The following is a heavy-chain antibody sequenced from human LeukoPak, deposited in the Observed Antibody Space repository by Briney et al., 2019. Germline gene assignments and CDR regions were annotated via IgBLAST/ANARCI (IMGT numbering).Heavy chain of an antibody. V-gene: IGHV4-31*03. CDR3: ARIRYSSTTDY. D-gene: IGHD6-13*01. CDR2: INDSGNT. J-gene: IGHJ4*02. Sequence: SETLSLTCTVSGGSITSGGYYWSWIRQHPGKGLEWIGYINDSGNTYYNPSLKSRVTISVDTSKNHFSLKLSSVTAADTAVYYCARIRYSSTTDYWGQGTLVTVSS. CDR1: GGSITSGGYY.